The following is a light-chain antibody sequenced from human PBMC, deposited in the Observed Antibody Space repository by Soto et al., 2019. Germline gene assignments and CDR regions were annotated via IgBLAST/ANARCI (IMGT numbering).Light chain of an antibody. Sequence: IQLTQSPSSLSASVGDRVTITCRASQDIAIYLAWYQQKPGEAPKLLIYAASTLYGGVPSRFSGSGSGTDFALTITSLQAEDFATYYCQKYDSALGTFGQGTKVDIK. J-gene: IGKJ1*01. CDR1: QDIAIY. CDR2: AAS. V-gene: IGKV1-9*01. CDR3: QKYDSALGT.